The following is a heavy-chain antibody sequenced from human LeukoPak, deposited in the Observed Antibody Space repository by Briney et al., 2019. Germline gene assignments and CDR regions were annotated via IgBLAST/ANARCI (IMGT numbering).Heavy chain of an antibody. Sequence: SQTQSLTRTLSCRSVSSGSYYWSWIRQPPGRGLPSIGYINYSESTNYNPSLESRLTISIDTSENRFSMKVSCVTTADPAVYYCARSGYGYWDYWGQGILVTVSS. J-gene: IGHJ4*01. D-gene: IGHD5-18*01. CDR3: ARSGYGYWDY. CDR1: CRSVSSGSYY. V-gene: IGHV4-61*01. CDR2: INYSEST.